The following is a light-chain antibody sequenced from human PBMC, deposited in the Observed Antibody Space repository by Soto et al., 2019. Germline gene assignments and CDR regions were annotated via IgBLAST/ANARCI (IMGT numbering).Light chain of an antibody. J-gene: IGKJ3*01. V-gene: IGKV3-11*01. CDR1: QSIGGN. CDR3: QQRSNGPLFT. Sequence: EIVLTQSPATLSLSPGERATLSCRASQSIGGNLAWYQQKPGQAPRLLIYDASNRATGIPARFSGKGSGTDFTLTINSLEPEDFAVYYCQQRSNGPLFTFGPGTKVDIK. CDR2: DAS.